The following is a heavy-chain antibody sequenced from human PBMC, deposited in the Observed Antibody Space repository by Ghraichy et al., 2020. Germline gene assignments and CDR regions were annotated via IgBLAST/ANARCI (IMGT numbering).Heavy chain of an antibody. J-gene: IGHJ6*02. CDR3: ARSIKMVYFHYGLDV. Sequence: ASVKVSCKASGYPFSSYAMHWVRQAPGQRLEWMGWINGDNGDTKYSETFQGRVTMTRDTSATTAYMELRNVTSEDTAVYYCARSIKMVYFHYGLDVWGQGTTVTVSS. CDR2: INGDNGDT. V-gene: IGHV1-3*01. D-gene: IGHD2-8*01. CDR1: GYPFSSYA.